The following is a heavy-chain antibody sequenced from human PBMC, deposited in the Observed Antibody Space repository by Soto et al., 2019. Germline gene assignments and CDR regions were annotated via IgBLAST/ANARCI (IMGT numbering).Heavy chain of an antibody. Sequence: GGSLRLSCAASGFTVSSNYMSWVRQAPGKGLEWVSVIYSGGSTYYADSVKGRFTISRDNSKNTLYLQMNSLRAEDTAVYYCARAAPRQLGIPGDWGQGTLVTVSS. CDR3: ARAAPRQLGIPGD. J-gene: IGHJ4*02. D-gene: IGHD7-27*01. CDR1: GFTVSSNY. V-gene: IGHV3-53*01. CDR2: IYSGGST.